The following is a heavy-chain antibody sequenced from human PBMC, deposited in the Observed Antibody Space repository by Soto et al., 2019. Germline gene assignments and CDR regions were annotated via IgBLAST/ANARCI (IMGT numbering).Heavy chain of an antibody. CDR2: INWNSGSI. D-gene: IGHD6-13*01. CDR3: VKDESINWYSGHFRH. V-gene: IGHV3-9*01. CDR1: XXXXXDXX. Sequence: EVQLVESGGGLVQPGXSXXXSXXXXXXXXXDXXXXXXXXXXGKGLEWVSGINWNSGSIGYGDSVKGRFAISRDNAKNSLHLQMNSLSAEDTAFYYCVKDESINWYSGHFRHWGQGTLVTVSS. J-gene: IGHJ1*01.